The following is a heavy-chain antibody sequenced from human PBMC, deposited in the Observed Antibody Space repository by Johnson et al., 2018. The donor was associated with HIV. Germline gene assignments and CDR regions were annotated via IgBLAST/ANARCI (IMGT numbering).Heavy chain of an antibody. CDR1: GSIFSDHY. Sequence: QVQLVESGGGLVKPGGSLRLSCAASGSIFSDHYMTWIRQAPGKGLEWVSYISSSGSTIHYADSVKGRFTISRDNAKNSLYLQMNSLRAEDTAMYYCARVRGTGQWLVRGAFDIWGQGTMVTVSS. J-gene: IGHJ3*02. CDR2: ISSSGSTI. D-gene: IGHD6-19*01. V-gene: IGHV3-11*04. CDR3: ARVRGTGQWLVRGAFDI.